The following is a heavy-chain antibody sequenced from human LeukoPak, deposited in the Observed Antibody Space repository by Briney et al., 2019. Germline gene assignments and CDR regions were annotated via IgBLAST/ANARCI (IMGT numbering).Heavy chain of an antibody. D-gene: IGHD6-13*01. J-gene: IGHJ5*02. CDR2: IIPIFGTA. CDR1: GGTISSYA. Sequence: SVKVSCKASGGTISSYAISWLRQAPGQGLEWMGGIIPIFGTANYAQKFQGRVTITADESTSTAYMELSSLRSEDTAVYYCVAEAAAAGGHWFDPWGQGTLVTVSS. V-gene: IGHV1-69*13. CDR3: VAEAAAAGGHWFDP.